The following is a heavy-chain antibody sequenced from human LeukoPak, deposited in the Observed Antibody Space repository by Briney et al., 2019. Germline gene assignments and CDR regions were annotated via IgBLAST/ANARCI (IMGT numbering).Heavy chain of an antibody. J-gene: IGHJ4*02. Sequence: SETLSLTCTVSGGSIGSYHWSWVRQPAGKGLEWIGRIYNSGSTNYNPSLKSRVTMSVDTSKSQFSLKLSSVTAADTAVYYCVRDEAVPGTFGQNWGQGTLVTVSS. CDR2: IYNSGST. D-gene: IGHD3-16*01. CDR1: GGSIGSYH. V-gene: IGHV4-4*07. CDR3: VRDEAVPGTFGQN.